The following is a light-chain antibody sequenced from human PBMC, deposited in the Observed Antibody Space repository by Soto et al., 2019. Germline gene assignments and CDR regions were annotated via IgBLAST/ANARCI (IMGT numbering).Light chain of an antibody. J-gene: IGKJ1*01. CDR3: QQYNSYSPT. V-gene: IGKV1-5*03. Sequence: DIQMTQSPSTLSASVGDRVTITCRASQSISSWLAWYQQKPVKAPKLLIYEASSLESGVPPRFSGSGSGTEFTLTISSLQPYDFATYYCQQYNSYSPTFGQGTKVEMK. CDR2: EAS. CDR1: QSISSW.